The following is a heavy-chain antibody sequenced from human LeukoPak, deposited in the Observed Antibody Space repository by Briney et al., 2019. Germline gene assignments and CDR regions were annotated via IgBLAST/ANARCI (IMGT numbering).Heavy chain of an antibody. Sequence: PGGSLRLSCAASGFTFSSYGMSWVRQAPGKGLEWVSTISRSGVATYYANSVKGRFTISRDNSKNTVYLQMNSLRAEDTAVYYCAKRNGYFDWFIDYWGQGTLVTVSS. CDR3: AKRNGYFDWFIDY. J-gene: IGHJ4*02. D-gene: IGHD3-9*01. CDR1: GFTFSSYG. V-gene: IGHV3-23*01. CDR2: ISRSGVAT.